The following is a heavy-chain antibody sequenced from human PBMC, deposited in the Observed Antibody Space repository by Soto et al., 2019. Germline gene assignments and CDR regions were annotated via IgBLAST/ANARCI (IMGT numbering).Heavy chain of an antibody. CDR2: ISYDGSNK. CDR3: ASPGRVNYSNYYYGMDV. Sequence: QVQLVESGGGVVQPGRSLRLSCAASGFTFSSYAMHWVRQAPGKGLEWVAVISYDGSNKYYAVSVKGRFAISRDNSKNTLYLQMNSLRAEDTAVYYCASPGRVNYSNYYYGMDVWGQGTTVTVSS. V-gene: IGHV3-30*09. D-gene: IGHD4-4*01. J-gene: IGHJ6*02. CDR1: GFTFSSYA.